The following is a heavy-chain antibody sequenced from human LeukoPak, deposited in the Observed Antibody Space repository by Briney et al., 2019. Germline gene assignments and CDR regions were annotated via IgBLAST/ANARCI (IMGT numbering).Heavy chain of an antibody. V-gene: IGHV3-48*01. CDR1: GFIFSQYS. CDR2: IRSSSET. Sequence: TGGSLRLSCAVSGFIFSQYSMNWVRQAPGKGLEWVSHIRSSSETFYADSVKGRFTISRDNARNSLYLQMNNLRGEDTAIYYCARDAGNSGYGCDLWGQGTLVTVSS. D-gene: IGHD5-12*01. J-gene: IGHJ5*02. CDR3: ARDAGNSGYGCDL.